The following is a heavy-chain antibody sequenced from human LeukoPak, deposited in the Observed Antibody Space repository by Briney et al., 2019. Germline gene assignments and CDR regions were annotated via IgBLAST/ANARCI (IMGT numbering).Heavy chain of an antibody. Sequence: SGGSLRLSCAASGFTFSDYYMSWIRQAPGKGLEWVSYISSSGSTIYYADSVKGRFTISRDNAKNSLYLQMNSLRAEDTAVYYCASEKTVVVVAATRKNQDYWGQGTLVTVSS. CDR3: ASEKTVVVVAATRKNQDY. J-gene: IGHJ4*02. V-gene: IGHV3-11*04. D-gene: IGHD2-15*01. CDR1: GFTFSDYY. CDR2: ISSSGSTI.